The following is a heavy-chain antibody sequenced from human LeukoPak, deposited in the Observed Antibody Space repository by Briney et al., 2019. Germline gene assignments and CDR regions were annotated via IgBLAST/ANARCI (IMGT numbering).Heavy chain of an antibody. D-gene: IGHD1-26*01. CDR2: VGSDNKP. V-gene: IGHV3-23*05. Sequence: PGGSLRLSCEASGFTFSAYAMTWVRQAPGKGLEWVSSVGSDNKPHYSESVKGRFAISRDNSKSMLFLQLNSLRAEDTAVYYCASERIYRIVGASRDYYYGMDVWGQGTTVTVSS. J-gene: IGHJ6*02. CDR1: GFTFSAYA. CDR3: ASERIYRIVGASRDYYYGMDV.